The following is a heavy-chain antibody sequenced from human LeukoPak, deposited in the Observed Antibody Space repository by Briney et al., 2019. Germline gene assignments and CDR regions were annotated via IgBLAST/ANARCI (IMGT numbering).Heavy chain of an antibody. J-gene: IGHJ4*01. CDR3: ARRALDYSEL. V-gene: IGHV3-53*01. Sequence: PGGSLRLSCAASGXTVSYNYMSWVRQSPGEGLECISVTYSSDKTYYADSVKGRFTVSRDNSKNTVYLQMNSPRVEDTAVYYCARRALDYSELWGQGTLVTVSS. CDR2: TYSSDKT. CDR1: GXTVSYNY. D-gene: IGHD4-11*01.